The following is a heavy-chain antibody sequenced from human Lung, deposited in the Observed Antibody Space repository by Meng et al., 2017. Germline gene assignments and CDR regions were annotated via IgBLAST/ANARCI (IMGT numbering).Heavy chain of an antibody. CDR3: AREDSSGRIDY. V-gene: IGHV4-59*01. Sequence: GSLRLSCTVSGGSISSYYRSWIRQPPGQGLEWIGYIYYSGSTNYNPSLKSRVTISVDTSKNQFSLKLSSVTAADTAVYYCAREDSSGRIDYWGQGTLVTVSS. CDR2: IYYSGST. D-gene: IGHD6-19*01. J-gene: IGHJ4*02. CDR1: GGSISSYY.